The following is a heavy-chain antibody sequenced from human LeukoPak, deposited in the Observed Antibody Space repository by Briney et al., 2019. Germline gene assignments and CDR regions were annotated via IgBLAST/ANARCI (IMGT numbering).Heavy chain of an antibody. CDR2: IYYSGST. D-gene: IGHD3-16*01. V-gene: IGHV4-39*01. CDR3: ARRGSGHWYFDL. Sequence: SETLSLTCTVSGGSISSSSYYWGWIRQPPGKGLEWIGSIYYSGSTYYNPSLKSRVTISVDTSKNQFSLKLSSVTAADTAVYYCARRGSGHWYFDLWGRGTLVTVSS. CDR1: GGSISSSSYY. J-gene: IGHJ2*01.